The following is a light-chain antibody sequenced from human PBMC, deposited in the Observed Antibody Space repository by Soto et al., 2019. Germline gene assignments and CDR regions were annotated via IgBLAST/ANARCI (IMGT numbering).Light chain of an antibody. Sequence: ETVLTQSPATLSASPGESATLSCGASQSVGSNLGWYQLKPGQAPRLLIYGASTRASGVAARFSGTGSGTEFILTISSLHSEDFAVYYCQQYNDWPLSFGGGTQVEIK. CDR3: QQYNDWPLS. J-gene: IGKJ4*01. V-gene: IGKV3-15*01. CDR2: GAS. CDR1: QSVGSN.